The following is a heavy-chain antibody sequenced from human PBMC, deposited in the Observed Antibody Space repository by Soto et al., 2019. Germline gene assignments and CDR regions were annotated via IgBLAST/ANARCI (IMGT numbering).Heavy chain of an antibody. V-gene: IGHV4-39*01. CDR1: GGSISSSSYY. J-gene: IGHJ4*02. D-gene: IGHD5-18*01. CDR2: IYYSGST. Sequence: QLQLQESGPGLVKPSETLSLTCTVSGGSISSSSYYWGWIRQPPGKGLEWIGSIYYSGSTYYNPSLKSRVTISVDTSKNQFSLKLSSVTAADTAVYYCAIHVDTAMVIRGFDYWGQGTLVTVSS. CDR3: AIHVDTAMVIRGFDY.